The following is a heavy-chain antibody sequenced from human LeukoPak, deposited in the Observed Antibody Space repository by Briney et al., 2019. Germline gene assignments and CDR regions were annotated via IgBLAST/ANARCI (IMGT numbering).Heavy chain of an antibody. J-gene: IGHJ4*02. CDR2: ISDSGDST. CDR1: GFTFINSA. D-gene: IGHD6-25*01. V-gene: IGHV3-23*01. CDR3: AKGRSADITAAINY. Sequence: TGGSLRLSCADSGFTFINSAMNWVRQGPGKGLEWVSGISDSGDSTYYADSVKGRFTISRDSSNNTLFLQVNSLRAADTAAYYCAKGRSADITAAINYWGQGTLVTVSS.